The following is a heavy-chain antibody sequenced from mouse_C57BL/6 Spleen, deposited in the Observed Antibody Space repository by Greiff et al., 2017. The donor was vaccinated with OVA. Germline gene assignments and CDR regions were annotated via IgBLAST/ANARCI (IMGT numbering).Heavy chain of an antibody. V-gene: IGHV10-1*01. J-gene: IGHJ2*01. CDR3: VIGGVDFDY. CDR2: ISSKSNNYET. Sequence: EVHRVESGGGLVQPKGSLKLSCAASGFSFNTYSMNWVRQAPGKGLEWVARISSKSNNYETSYAVSVKDRFTISRNESYSMRYLQMNNLKTEDTSVYYCVIGGVDFDYWGQGTTLTVSS. CDR1: GFSFNTYS. D-gene: IGHD1-1*01.